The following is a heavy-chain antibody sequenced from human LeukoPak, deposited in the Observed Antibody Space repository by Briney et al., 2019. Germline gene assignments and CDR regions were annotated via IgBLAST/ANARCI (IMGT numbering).Heavy chain of an antibody. V-gene: IGHV1-18*01. Sequence: ASVKVSCKASGYTFTSYGISWVRQAPGQGLEWMGWISAYNGNTNYAQKLQGRVTMTTDTSTSTAYMELRSLRSDDTAVYYCARDRWDWGGAPTVTGYFDYWGQGTLVTVSS. CDR1: GYTFTSYG. CDR2: ISAYNGNT. J-gene: IGHJ4*02. D-gene: IGHD4-11*01. CDR3: ARDRWDWGGAPTVTGYFDY.